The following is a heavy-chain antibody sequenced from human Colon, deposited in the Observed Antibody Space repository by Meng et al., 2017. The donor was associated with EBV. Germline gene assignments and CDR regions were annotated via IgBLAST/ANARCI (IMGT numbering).Heavy chain of an antibody. D-gene: IGHD6-19*01. J-gene: IGHJ4*02. CDR3: ARVSSGWDYFDY. CDR1: GGSLSGYY. CDR2: INHSGSA. Sequence: QVQLQQWGAGLVKPSETLSLTCGVSGGSLSGYYWSWIRHFPGRTLEFIGDINHSGSANYNPSLRSRVIISIDTSKNQFSLNLRSVTAADTAVYYCARVSSGWDYFDYWGQGTLVTVSS. V-gene: IGHV4-34*02.